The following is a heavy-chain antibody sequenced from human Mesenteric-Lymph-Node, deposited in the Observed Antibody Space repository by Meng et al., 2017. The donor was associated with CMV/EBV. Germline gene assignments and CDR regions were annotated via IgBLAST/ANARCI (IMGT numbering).Heavy chain of an antibody. J-gene: IGHJ4*02. V-gene: IGHV4-39*07. D-gene: IGHD1-26*01. CDR3: VRNGGSSPGFDY. CDR1: GGSISSSN. CDR2: IYYSGST. Sequence: SETLSLTCTVSGGSISSSNWGWIRQPPGKGLEWIGSIYYSGSTYYNPSLKSRLTISVDTSKNQFSLKLMSVTTADTAVYYCVRNGGSSPGFDYWGQGTLVTVSS.